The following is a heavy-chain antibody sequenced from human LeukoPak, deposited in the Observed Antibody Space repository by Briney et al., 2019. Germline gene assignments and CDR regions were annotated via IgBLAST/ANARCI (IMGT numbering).Heavy chain of an antibody. CDR3: ARGDPHADL. CDR2: ITISGHTK. CDR1: GFDLSTYE. Sequence: GGPLRLSCAASGFDLSTYEMNWVRQAAGKGLEWIADITISGHTKNYADSVKGRFTNSRDNARTSLYLQMNSLRVEDTGVYYCARGDPHADLWGQGTLVTVSS. J-gene: IGHJ5*02. V-gene: IGHV3-48*03.